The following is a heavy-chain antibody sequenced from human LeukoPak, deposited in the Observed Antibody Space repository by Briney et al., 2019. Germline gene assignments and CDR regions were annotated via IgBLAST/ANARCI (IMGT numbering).Heavy chain of an antibody. CDR1: GGSISSSSYY. CDR2: IYYSGST. D-gene: IGHD3-9*01. V-gene: IGHV4-39*02. J-gene: IGHJ5*02. Sequence: SETLSLTCTVSGGSISSSSYYWGWIRQPPGKGLEWIGSIYYSGSTYYNPSLKSRVTISVDTSKNQFSLKLSSVTAADTAVYYCARDRSTYYDILIQLPKYNWFDPWGQGTLVTVSS. CDR3: ARDRSTYYDILIQLPKYNWFDP.